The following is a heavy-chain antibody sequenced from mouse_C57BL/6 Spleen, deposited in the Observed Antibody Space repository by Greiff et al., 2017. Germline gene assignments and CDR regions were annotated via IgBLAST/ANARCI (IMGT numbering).Heavy chain of an antibody. V-gene: IGHV1-42*01. D-gene: IGHD2-1*01. Sequence: VQLQQSGPELVKPGASVKISCKASGYSFTGYYMNWVKQSPEKSLEWIGEINPSTGGTTYNQTFKAKATLTVDKSSSTAYMQLKSLTSEDSAVYYCASYGNYFDYWGQGTTLTVSS. CDR2: INPSTGGT. CDR3: ASYGNYFDY. CDR1: GYSFTGYY. J-gene: IGHJ2*01.